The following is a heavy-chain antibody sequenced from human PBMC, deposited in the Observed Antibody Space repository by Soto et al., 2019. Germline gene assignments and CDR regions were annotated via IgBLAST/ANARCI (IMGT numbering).Heavy chain of an antibody. V-gene: IGHV4-34*01. J-gene: IGHJ6*02. CDR3: ARGRQLDYYYYGMDV. CDR2: VNHSGST. D-gene: IGHD6-13*01. CDR1: GGSFSGYY. Sequence: SETLSLTCAVYGGSFSGYYWSWIRQPPGKGLEWIGEVNHSGSTNYNPSLKSRVTISVDTSKNQFSLKLSSVTAADTAVYYCARGRQLDYYYYGMDVWGQGTTVTVSS.